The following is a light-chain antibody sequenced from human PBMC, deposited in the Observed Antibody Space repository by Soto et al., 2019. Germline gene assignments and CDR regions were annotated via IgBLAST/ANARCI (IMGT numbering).Light chain of an antibody. V-gene: IGKV1-5*01. CDR1: QSISSW. J-gene: IGKJ4*01. CDR2: DAS. Sequence: DIQMTQSPSTLSASVGDRVTITCRASQSISSWLAWYQQKPGKAPKLLIYDASSLESGVPARFSGSGSGTEFTLTISSMQPDDFATYYCQQYNSYPLTFGGGTKVEIK. CDR3: QQYNSYPLT.